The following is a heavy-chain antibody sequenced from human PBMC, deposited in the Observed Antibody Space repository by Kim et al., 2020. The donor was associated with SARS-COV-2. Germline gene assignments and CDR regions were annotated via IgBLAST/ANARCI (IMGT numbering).Heavy chain of an antibody. J-gene: IGHJ4*02. D-gene: IGHD3-10*01. Sequence: DSLRGRFTISRDNAKNSLYLQMNSLRAEDTAVYYCARGRGGSMVQGALGHWGQGTLVTVSS. CDR3: ARGRGGSMVQGALGH. V-gene: IGHV3-11*01.